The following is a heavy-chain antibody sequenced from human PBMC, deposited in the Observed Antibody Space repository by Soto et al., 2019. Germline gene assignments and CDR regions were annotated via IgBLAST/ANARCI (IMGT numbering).Heavy chain of an antibody. CDR2: ISYDGSNK. D-gene: IGHD3-3*01. CDR3: ARANYDFWSGYSPDYYYYGMDV. J-gene: IGHJ6*02. Sequence: PGGSLRLSCAASGFTFSSYAMHWVRQAPGKGLEWVAVISYDGSNKYYADSVKGRFTISRDNSKNTLYLQMNSLRAEDTAVYYCARANYDFWSGYSPDYYYYGMDVWGQGTTVTVSS. V-gene: IGHV3-30-3*01. CDR1: GFTFSSYA.